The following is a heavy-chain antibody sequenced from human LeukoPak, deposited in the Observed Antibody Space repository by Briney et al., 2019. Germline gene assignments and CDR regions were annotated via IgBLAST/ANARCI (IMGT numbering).Heavy chain of an antibody. J-gene: IGHJ4*02. Sequence: ASVKVSCKASGYAFTSYYMHWVRQAPGQGLEWMGIINPSGGSTSYAQKFQGRVAMTRDTSTSTVYMELSSLRSEDTAVYYCARDPDYGDTQPAFDYWGQGTLVTVSS. CDR3: ARDPDYGDTQPAFDY. V-gene: IGHV1-46*01. CDR2: INPSGGST. D-gene: IGHD4-17*01. CDR1: GYAFTSYY.